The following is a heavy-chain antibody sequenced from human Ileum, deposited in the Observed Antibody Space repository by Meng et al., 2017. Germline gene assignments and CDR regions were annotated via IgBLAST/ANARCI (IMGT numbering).Heavy chain of an antibody. Sequence: ASLKVSCKASGYNFIGYWLYWIRQALGQGLEWIGWINPKDAYTRYARKFLGRVTVTRDTSTSTVYMEISSLTYDDTAVYYCARLEGGWGQGTLVTVSS. CDR3: ARLEGG. D-gene: IGHD1-1*01. J-gene: IGHJ4*02. V-gene: IGHV1-2*02. CDR1: GYNFIGYW. CDR2: INPKDAYT.